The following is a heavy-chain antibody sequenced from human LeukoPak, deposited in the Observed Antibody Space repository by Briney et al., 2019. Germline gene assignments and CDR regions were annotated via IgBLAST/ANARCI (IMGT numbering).Heavy chain of an antibody. CDR3: ARDLRGIGY. CDR1: AYTFISYG. V-gene: IGHV1-3*01. Sequence: ASVNVCCTASAYTFISYGISWVRHAPRQGQGWMGWINAVNGNTKYYQKFQGRVTITRDTSASTAYMELSSLRSEDTPVYYCARDLRGIGYWGQGTLVTVSS. CDR2: INAVNGNT. D-gene: IGHD3-10*01. J-gene: IGHJ4*02.